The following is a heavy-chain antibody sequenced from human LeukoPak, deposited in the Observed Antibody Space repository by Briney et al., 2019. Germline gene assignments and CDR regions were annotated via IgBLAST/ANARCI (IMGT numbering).Heavy chain of an antibody. Sequence: ASVKVSCKASGYTFTSYDINWVRQATGQGLEWMGWMNPNSGNTGYAQKFQGRVTMTRNTSISTAYMELSSLRSEDTAVYYCARAQVSRGGAFDFWGQGTMVTVSS. J-gene: IGHJ3*01. CDR2: MNPNSGNT. V-gene: IGHV1-8*01. D-gene: IGHD3-16*01. CDR3: ARAQVSRGGAFDF. CDR1: GYTFTSYD.